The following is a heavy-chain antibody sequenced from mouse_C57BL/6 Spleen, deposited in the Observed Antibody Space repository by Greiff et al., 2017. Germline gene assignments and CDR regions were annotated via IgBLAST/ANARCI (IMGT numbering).Heavy chain of an antibody. CDR1: GYSITSGYY. CDR2: ISYDGSN. V-gene: IGHV3-6*01. CDR3: ATPSDYGYDWFAY. J-gene: IGHJ3*01. Sequence: DVQLQESGPGLVKPSQSLSLTCSVTGYSITSGYYWNWIRQFPGNKLEWMGYISYDGSNNYNPSLKNRISITRDTSKNQFFLKLNSVTTEDTATYYCATPSDYGYDWFAYWGQGTLVTVSA. D-gene: IGHD2-2*01.